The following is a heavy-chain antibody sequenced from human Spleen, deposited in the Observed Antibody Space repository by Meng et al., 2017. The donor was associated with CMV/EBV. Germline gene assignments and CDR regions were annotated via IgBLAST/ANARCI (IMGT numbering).Heavy chain of an antibody. V-gene: IGHV4-61*01. CDR1: GGSVSSGSYY. Sequence: GSLRLSCTVSGGSVSSGSYYWSWIRQPPGKGLEWIGYIYYSGSTNYNPSLKSRVTISVDTSKNQFSLKLSSVTAADTAVYYCARDPLPIFGVVIPYYYYGMDVWGQGTTVTVSS. CDR3: ARDPLPIFGVVIPYYYYGMDV. CDR2: IYYSGST. J-gene: IGHJ6*02. D-gene: IGHD3-3*01.